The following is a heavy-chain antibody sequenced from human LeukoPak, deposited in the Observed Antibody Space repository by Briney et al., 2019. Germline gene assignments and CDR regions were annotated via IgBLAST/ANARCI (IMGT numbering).Heavy chain of an antibody. CDR1: GYTFTKFG. CDR2: ISPYNDNT. J-gene: IGHJ4*02. CDR3: AREPSGLLFDY. V-gene: IGHV1-18*01. D-gene: IGHD6-25*01. Sequence: GASVKVSCKASGYTFTKFGISWVRQAPGQEFEWMGWISPYNDNTNYAKKLQGRVTLTTDTSTSTAYMELRGLTSDDTAVYYCAREPSGLLFDYWGLGTLVTVSS.